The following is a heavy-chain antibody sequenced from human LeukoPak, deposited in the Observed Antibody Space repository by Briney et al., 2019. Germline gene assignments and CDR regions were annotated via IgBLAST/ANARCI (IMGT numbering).Heavy chain of an antibody. J-gene: IGHJ4*02. CDR3: ARADSGYSSGWYGVAFDY. CDR2: IYYSGST. V-gene: IGHV4-61*01. D-gene: IGHD6-19*01. CDR1: GYSISSGYY. Sequence: PSETLSLTCTVSGYSISSGYYWDWIRQPPGKGLEWIGYIYYSGSTNYNPSLKSRVTISVDTSKNQFSLKLSSVTAADTAVYYCARADSGYSSGWYGVAFDYWGQGTLVTVSS.